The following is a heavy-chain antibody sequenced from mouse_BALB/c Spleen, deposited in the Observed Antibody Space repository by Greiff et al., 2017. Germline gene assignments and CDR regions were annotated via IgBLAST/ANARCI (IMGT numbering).Heavy chain of an antibody. CDR3: ARSVYRYDGYAIDY. CDR2: IYPGSGNT. V-gene: IGHV1-84*02. CDR1: GYTFTDYY. D-gene: IGHD2-14*01. J-gene: IGHJ4*01. Sequence: QVQLQQSGPELVKPGASVKISCKASGYTFTDYYINWVKQKPGQGLEWIGWIYPGSGNTKYNEKFKGKATLTVDTSSSTAYMQLSSLTSEDTAVYCCARSVYRYDGYAIDYWGQGTSVTVSS.